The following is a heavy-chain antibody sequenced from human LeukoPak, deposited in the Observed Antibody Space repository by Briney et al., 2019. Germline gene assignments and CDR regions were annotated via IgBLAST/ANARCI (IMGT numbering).Heavy chain of an antibody. CDR1: GFTFSSDA. D-gene: IGHD3-10*01. J-gene: IGHJ4*02. V-gene: IGHV3-23*01. CDR3: AKRGIVIRAVIIIGFHKEAYYFDY. Sequence: GVSLRLSCAASGFTFSSDAMSWDRQAPGKGLEWVSGISERGGSTNCADSVKGRFIISRDTSKNTVYLQMNSLRVEDTAVYFCAKRGIVIRAVIIIGFHKEAYYFDYWGQGILVTVSS. CDR2: ISERGGST.